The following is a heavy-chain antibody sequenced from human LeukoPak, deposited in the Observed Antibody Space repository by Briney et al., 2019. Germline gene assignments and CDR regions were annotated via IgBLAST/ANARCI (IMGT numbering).Heavy chain of an antibody. V-gene: IGHV4-59*11. J-gene: IGHJ4*02. CDR3: ATTPNPNYFDY. CDR2: ISDSGST. Sequence: SETLSLTCVVSGGSLSTHHWSWVRQSPGRGLEWIGYISDSGSTNYNPSLKSRVTISVDTSKNQFSLMLSSVTAADTAVYYCATTPNPNYFDYWGQGALVTVSS. CDR1: GGSLSTHH.